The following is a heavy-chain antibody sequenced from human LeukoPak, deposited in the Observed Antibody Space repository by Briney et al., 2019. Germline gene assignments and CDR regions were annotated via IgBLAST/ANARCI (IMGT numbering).Heavy chain of an antibody. CDR1: GFTFDDYG. CDR2: INWNGGST. D-gene: IGHD6-13*01. CDR3: ARDFGSSNYFDY. Sequence: PGGFLRLSCAASGFTFDDYGMSWVRQAPGKGLEWVSGINWNGGSTGYADSVKGRFTISRDNAKNSLYLQMNSLRAEDTALYYCARDFGSSNYFDYWGQGTLVTVSS. V-gene: IGHV3-20*04. J-gene: IGHJ4*02.